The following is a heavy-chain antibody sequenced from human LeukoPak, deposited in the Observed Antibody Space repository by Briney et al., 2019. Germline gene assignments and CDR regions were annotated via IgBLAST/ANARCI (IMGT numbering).Heavy chain of an antibody. CDR1: GFTFGSYS. CDR3: AKDSDLHCSGGSCTNFDY. V-gene: IGHV3-21*01. D-gene: IGHD2-15*01. J-gene: IGHJ4*02. CDR2: ISSSSSYI. Sequence: GGSLRLSCVASGFTFGSYSMNWVRQAPGKGLEWVSSISSSSSYIYQTDSVKGRFTISRDNAKNSLYLQMNSLRAEDTAVYYCAKDSDLHCSGGSCTNFDYWGQGTLVTVSS.